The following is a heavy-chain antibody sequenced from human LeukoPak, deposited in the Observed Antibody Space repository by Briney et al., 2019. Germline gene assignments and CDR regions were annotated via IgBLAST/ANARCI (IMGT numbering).Heavy chain of an antibody. CDR2: IYNSGST. CDR1: GGSISSYY. J-gene: IGHJ5*02. D-gene: IGHD6-13*01. CDR3: ARAYSSSWYFNWFDP. V-gene: IGHV4-59*04. Sequence: SETLSLTCTVSGGSISSYYWSWIRQPPGKGLEWIGTIYNSGSTYYNASLESRVTISVDTSKNQFSLKLSSVTAADTAVYYCARAYSSSWYFNWFDPWGQGTLVTVSS.